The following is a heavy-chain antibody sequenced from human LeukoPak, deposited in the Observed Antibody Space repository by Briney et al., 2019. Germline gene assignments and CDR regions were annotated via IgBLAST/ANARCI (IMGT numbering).Heavy chain of an antibody. CDR2: IYYSGST. Sequence: SETLSLTCTVPGGSISSYYWSWIRQPPGKGLEWIGYIYYSGSTNYNPSLKSRVTISVDTSKNQFSLKLSSVAAADTAVYYCARDYGDYGYYFDYWGQGTLVTVSS. J-gene: IGHJ4*02. CDR1: GGSISSYY. D-gene: IGHD4-17*01. CDR3: ARDYGDYGYYFDY. V-gene: IGHV4-59*01.